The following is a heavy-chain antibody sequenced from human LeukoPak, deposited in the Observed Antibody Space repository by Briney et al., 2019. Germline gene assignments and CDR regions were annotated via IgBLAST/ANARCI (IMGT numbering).Heavy chain of an antibody. J-gene: IGHJ2*01. Sequence: GSSVKVSCKASGGTFSSYAISWVRQAPGQGLEWMGGIIPTFGTANYAQKFQGRVTITADESTSTAYMELSSLRSEDTAVYYCAREAGGYWYFDLWGRGTLVTVSS. CDR1: GGTFSSYA. D-gene: IGHD3-16*01. V-gene: IGHV1-69*01. CDR2: IIPTFGTA. CDR3: AREAGGYWYFDL.